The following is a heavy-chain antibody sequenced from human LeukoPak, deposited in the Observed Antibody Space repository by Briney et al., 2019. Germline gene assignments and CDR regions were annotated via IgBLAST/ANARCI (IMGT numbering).Heavy chain of an antibody. J-gene: IGHJ4*02. V-gene: IGHV3-9*01. CDR2: ISWNSGSI. Sequence: GGSLGLSCAASGFTFDDYAMHWARQAPGKGLEWVSGISWNSGSIGYADSVKGRFTISRDNAKNSLYLQMNSLRAEDTALYYCAKDILHSGWYYYDYWGQGTLVTVSS. CDR1: GFTFDDYA. CDR3: AKDILHSGWYYYDY. D-gene: IGHD6-19*01.